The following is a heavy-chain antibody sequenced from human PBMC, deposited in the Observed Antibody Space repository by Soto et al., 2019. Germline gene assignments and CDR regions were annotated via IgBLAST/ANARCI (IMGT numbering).Heavy chain of an antibody. V-gene: IGHV2-5*01. J-gene: IGHJ5*02. CDR1: GFPLKGSGVS. D-gene: IGHD3-10*01. CDR3: AHKEYYFGTGTYYNVRWFDP. CDR2: VYWSDEK. Sequence: SGPTLVNPTQTLTLTCTFSGFPLKGSGVSVAWIRQPPGKALEWLALVYWSDEKRYSPSLKNRLTITKDTSKNEVVLTMTNMDPLDTATYYRAHKEYYFGTGTYYNVRWFDPWGQGILVTVSS.